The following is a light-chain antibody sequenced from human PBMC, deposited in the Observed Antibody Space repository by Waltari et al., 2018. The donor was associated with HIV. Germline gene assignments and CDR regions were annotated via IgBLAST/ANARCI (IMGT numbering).Light chain of an antibody. J-gene: IGLJ2*01. CDR3: SSYTASGSVI. CDR2: EGT. CDR1: TLTYTP. Sequence: QSALTQPASVSGSPGQSVTISCTGPTLTYTPVSWYQQHPAKAPKLIIFEGTYRPSGVSNRFSGSKSGNTASLTISGLQGEDEAHYYCSSYTASGSVIFGGGTNLTVL. V-gene: IGLV2-14*02.